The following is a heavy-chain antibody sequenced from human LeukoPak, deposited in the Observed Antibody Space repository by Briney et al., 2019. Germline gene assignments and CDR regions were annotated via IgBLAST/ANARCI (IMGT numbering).Heavy chain of an antibody. CDR3: ARLKLRYFDWLSNTDAFDI. CDR2: INYSGSN. J-gene: IGHJ3*02. Sequence: PSETLSLTCTVSGGSISSYYWRWIRQPPGKGLEWIGYINYSGSNNHNPSLKSRVTISVDTSKNRFSLKLSSDTAADTAVYYCARLKLRYFDWLSNTDAFDIWGQGTMVTVSS. V-gene: IGHV4-59*01. D-gene: IGHD3-9*01. CDR1: GGSISSYY.